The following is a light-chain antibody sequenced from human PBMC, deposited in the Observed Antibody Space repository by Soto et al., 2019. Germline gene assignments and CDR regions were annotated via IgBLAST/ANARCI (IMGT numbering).Light chain of an antibody. J-gene: IGLJ2*01. CDR2: DVT. CDR3: SSHAAGSTLI. CDR1: SSDVGGYNE. V-gene: IGLV2-14*03. Sequence: QSVLTQPASVSGSPGQSTTIPCTGTSSDVGGYNEVSWYQQRPGKAPKLMIYDVTNRPSGVSNRFSGSKSGNTASLTISGLQAEDEAYYYCSSHAAGSTLIFGGGTKVTVL.